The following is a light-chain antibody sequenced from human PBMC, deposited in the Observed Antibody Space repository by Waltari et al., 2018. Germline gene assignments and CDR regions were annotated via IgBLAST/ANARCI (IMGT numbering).Light chain of an antibody. CDR1: SSDVGGYNY. Sequence: QSALTQPAPVSGSPGQSTTIPCPGPSSDVGGYNYVSWYQQHPGKAPKLMIYDVSKRPSGVSNRFSGSKSGNTASLTISGLQAEDEADYYCSSYTSSSTYVFGTGTKVTVL. CDR2: DVS. V-gene: IGLV2-14*01. J-gene: IGLJ1*01. CDR3: SSYTSSSTYV.